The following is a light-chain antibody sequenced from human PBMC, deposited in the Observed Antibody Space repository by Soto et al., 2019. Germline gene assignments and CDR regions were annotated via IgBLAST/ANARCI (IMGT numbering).Light chain of an antibody. J-gene: IGKJ5*01. CDR1: QSVSSNY. CDR2: GAS. V-gene: IGKV3-20*01. CDR3: QQYGSSPIT. Sequence: EIVLTQSPGTLSLSPGERATLSCRASQSVSSNYLVWYQQKPGQAPRLLIYGASSRATGIPDRFSGSGSGTDFTLSISRLEPEAFAVYYCQQYGSSPITFGQGTRLEIK.